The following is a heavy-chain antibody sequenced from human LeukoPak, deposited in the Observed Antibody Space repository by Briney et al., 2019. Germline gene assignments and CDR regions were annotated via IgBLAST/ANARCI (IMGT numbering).Heavy chain of an antibody. Sequence: GRSLRLSCAASGFTFGSYAMHWVRQAPGKGLEWVAVISYDGSNKYYADSVKGRFTISRDNSKNTLYLQMNSLRAEDTAVYYCAKLVYGDSYYFDYWGQGTLVTVSS. V-gene: IGHV3-30*04. CDR2: ISYDGSNK. CDR1: GFTFGSYA. CDR3: AKLVYGDSYYFDY. J-gene: IGHJ4*02. D-gene: IGHD4-17*01.